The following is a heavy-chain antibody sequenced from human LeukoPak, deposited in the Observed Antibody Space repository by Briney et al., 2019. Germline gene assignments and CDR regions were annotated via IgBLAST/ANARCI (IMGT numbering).Heavy chain of an antibody. D-gene: IGHD7-27*01. CDR1: NYSISSDYY. CDR2: IYHLGST. CDR3: ASNTGTVFDY. V-gene: IGHV4-38-2*02. Sequence: SETLSLTCTVSNYSISSDYYWGWIRQPPGKGLEWIGSIYHLGSTYYNPSLKSRVTMSVDTSKNQLSLNLSSVTAADTAVYYCASNTGTVFDYWGQGALVTVSS. J-gene: IGHJ4*02.